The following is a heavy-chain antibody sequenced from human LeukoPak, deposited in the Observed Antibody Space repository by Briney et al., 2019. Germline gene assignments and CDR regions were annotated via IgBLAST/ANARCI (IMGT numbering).Heavy chain of an antibody. CDR1: GYTFTSYG. CDR3: ARFAGYYGSRTDY. J-gene: IGHJ4*02. D-gene: IGHD3-10*01. CDR2: ISAYNGNT. Sequence: GASVKVSCKASGYTFTSYGISWVRQAPGQGLQGMGWISAYNGNTNYAQKLQSRVTMTTDTSTSTADKELRSLRSDDTAVYYCARFAGYYGSRTDYWGQGTLVTVSS. V-gene: IGHV1-18*01.